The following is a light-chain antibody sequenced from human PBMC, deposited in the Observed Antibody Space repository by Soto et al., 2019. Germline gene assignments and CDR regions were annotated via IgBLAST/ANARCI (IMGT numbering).Light chain of an antibody. J-gene: IGLJ3*02. Sequence: QSALTQPRSVSGSPGQSVTISCTGTRSDVGAYNYVSWYQHHPGKAPKVMIYDVSERPSGVPDRFSGSKSDNKASLTISGLQAEDEADYYCCSYAGSYSWVFGGGTKVTVL. CDR2: DVS. CDR3: CSYAGSYSWV. CDR1: RSDVGAYNY. V-gene: IGLV2-11*01.